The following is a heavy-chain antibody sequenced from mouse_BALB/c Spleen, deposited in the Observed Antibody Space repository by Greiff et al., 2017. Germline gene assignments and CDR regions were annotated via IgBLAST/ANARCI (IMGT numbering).Heavy chain of an antibody. CDR2: IRSKSNNYAT. CDR1: GFTFNTYA. V-gene: IGHV10-1*02. Sequence: EVNVVESGGGLVQPKGSLKLSWAASGFTFNTYAMNWVRQAPGKGLEWVARIRSKSNNYATYYADSVKDRFTISRDDSQSMLYLQMNNLKTEDTAMYCSGRRGYDGYLDDWGAGTTVTVSS. D-gene: IGHD2-14*01. CDR3: GRRGYDGYLDD. J-gene: IGHJ1*01.